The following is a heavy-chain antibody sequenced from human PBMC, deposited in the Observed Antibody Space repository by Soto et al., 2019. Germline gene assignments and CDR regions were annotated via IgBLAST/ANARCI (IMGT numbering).Heavy chain of an antibody. CDR1: GFSFNSYA. Sequence: XVCLRLSCAASGFSFNSYAMSWVRQAPGRGLEWVSTVSAGGANTAYADSVKGRFTISRDNSKNTLYLQMNSLRGDDTAFYYCAKERYCSDTSCYGGFDIWGQGTVVTVSS. D-gene: IGHD2-2*01. V-gene: IGHV3-23*01. CDR3: AKERYCSDTSCYGGFDI. J-gene: IGHJ3*02. CDR2: VSAGGANT.